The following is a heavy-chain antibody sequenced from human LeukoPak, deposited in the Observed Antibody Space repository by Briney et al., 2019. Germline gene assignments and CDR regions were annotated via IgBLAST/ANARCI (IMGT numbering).Heavy chain of an antibody. J-gene: IGHJ3*02. Sequence: AGGSLRLSCAPSGFTFSSYAMHWVRQAPGKGLEWVAVISYAGSNKDYADSVKGRFTISRDNTKNTLFLQMNSLRAEDTAVYYCAKEVRGDAFDIWGQGTMVTVSS. D-gene: IGHD3-16*01. CDR3: AKEVRGDAFDI. V-gene: IGHV3-30*18. CDR1: GFTFSSYA. CDR2: ISYAGSNK.